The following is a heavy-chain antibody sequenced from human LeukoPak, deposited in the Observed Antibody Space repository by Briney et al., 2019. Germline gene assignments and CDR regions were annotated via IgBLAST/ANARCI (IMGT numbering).Heavy chain of an antibody. CDR1: GGTFSSYA. Sequence: GASVKVSCKASGGTFSSYAISWVRQAPGQGLEWMGGIIPIFGTANYAQKFQGRVTITADESTSTAYMELSSLRSEDTAVYYCATSRGSGDILTGSEDYYYYGMDVWGQGTTVTVSS. D-gene: IGHD3-9*01. CDR2: IIPIFGTA. CDR3: ATSRGSGDILTGSEDYYYYGMDV. V-gene: IGHV1-69*13. J-gene: IGHJ6*02.